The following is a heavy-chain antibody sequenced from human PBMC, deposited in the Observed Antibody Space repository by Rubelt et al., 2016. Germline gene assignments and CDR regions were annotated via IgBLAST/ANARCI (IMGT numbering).Heavy chain of an antibody. Sequence: QVQLVQSGAEVKTPGASVKVSCQASGYTFTSYDINWVRQATGQGLEWMGWMNPNSCNTGYAQRFQGGATMTRNTSIRTAYRELSSLRYEDTAVYYCARALTRTLTTVPYHFDYWGQGTLVTVSS. V-gene: IGHV1-8*01. CDR2: MNPNSCNT. CDR1: GYTFTSYD. D-gene: IGHD4-17*01. J-gene: IGHJ4*02. CDR3: ARALTRTLTTVPYHFDY.